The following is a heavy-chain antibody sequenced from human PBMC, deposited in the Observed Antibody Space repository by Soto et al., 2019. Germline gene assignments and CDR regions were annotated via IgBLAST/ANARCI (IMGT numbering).Heavy chain of an antibody. J-gene: IGHJ4*02. V-gene: IGHV3-48*03. CDR1: GFTFSSYE. CDR2: ISSSGSTI. D-gene: IGHD3-3*01. CDR3: ARLYYDFWNGFDY. Sequence: GGSLRLSCAASGFTFSSYEMNWVRQAPGKGLEWVSYISSSGSTIYYADSVKGRFTISRDNAKNSLYLQMNSLRAEDSSVYYCARLYYDFWNGFDYWGQGTLVTVSS.